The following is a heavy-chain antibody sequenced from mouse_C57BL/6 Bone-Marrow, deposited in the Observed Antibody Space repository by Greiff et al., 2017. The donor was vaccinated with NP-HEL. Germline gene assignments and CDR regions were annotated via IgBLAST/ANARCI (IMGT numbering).Heavy chain of an antibody. V-gene: IGHV1-72*01. D-gene: IGHD1-1*01. Sequence: QVQLKQPGADLVKPGASVKLSCKASGYTFTSYWMHWVKQRPGRGLEWIGRIDPNSGGTKFNAKFKTKATLTVDKPSSTAYMQLSSLTSEDSAVYYCARYYYGSRGWYFDVWGTGTTVTVSS. CDR2: IDPNSGGT. J-gene: IGHJ1*03. CDR1: GYTFTSYW. CDR3: ARYYYGSRGWYFDV.